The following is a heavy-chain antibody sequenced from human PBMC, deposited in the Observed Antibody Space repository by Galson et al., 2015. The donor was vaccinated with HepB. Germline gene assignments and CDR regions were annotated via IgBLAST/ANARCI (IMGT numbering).Heavy chain of an antibody. V-gene: IGHV3-30*18. D-gene: IGHD3-3*02. CDR1: GFTFSSYG. J-gene: IGHJ6*02. CDR3: AKDPHFWSGSYYYYYGMDV. Sequence: SLRLSCAASGFTFSSYGMHWVRQAPGKGLEWVAVISYDGCNKYYADSVKGRFTISRDNSKNTLYLQMNSLRAEDTAVYYCAKDPHFWSGSYYYYYGMDVWGQGTTVTVSS. CDR2: ISYDGCNK.